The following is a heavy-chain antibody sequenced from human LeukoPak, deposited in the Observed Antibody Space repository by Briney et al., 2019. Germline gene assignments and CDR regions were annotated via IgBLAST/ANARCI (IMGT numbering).Heavy chain of an antibody. D-gene: IGHD2-15*01. CDR1: GGSVSSSSFY. CDR2: IYFSGST. CDR3: ATSVDLISTLD. J-gene: IGHJ4*02. Sequence: SETLSLTCTVSGGSVSSSSFYWGWVRQPPGKGLEWIGRIYFSGSTYYNPSLKSRVTISLDTSKNQFSLKLTSVTAADTAVYYCATSVDLISTLDWGQGTLVTVSS. V-gene: IGHV4-39*07.